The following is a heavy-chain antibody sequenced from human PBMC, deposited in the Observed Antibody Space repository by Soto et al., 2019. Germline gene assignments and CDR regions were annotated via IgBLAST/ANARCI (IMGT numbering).Heavy chain of an antibody. D-gene: IGHD6-13*01. CDR2: ISYDGSNK. CDR3: AREGSWYYFDY. Sequence: QVQLVESGGGVVQPGRSLRLSCAASGFTFSSYAIHWVRQAPGKGLEWVAVISYDGSNKYYADSVKGRFTISRDNSKNTLYLQMNSLRAEDTAVYYCAREGSWYYFDYWGQGTLVTVSS. CDR1: GFTFSSYA. V-gene: IGHV3-30-3*01. J-gene: IGHJ4*02.